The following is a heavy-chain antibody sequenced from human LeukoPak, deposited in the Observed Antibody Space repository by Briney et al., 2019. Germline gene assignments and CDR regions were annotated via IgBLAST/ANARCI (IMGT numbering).Heavy chain of an antibody. CDR2: INPKSGGT. CDR3: ARGDDS. Sequence: ASVKVSCKASGYTFIDYYIHWVRQAPGQGLEWMGWINPKSGGTNSAQKFQGRVTMTRDTSNSTAYMELSRLRSDDTAVYYCARGDDSWGQGTLVTVSS. V-gene: IGHV1-2*02. J-gene: IGHJ5*01. CDR1: GYTFIDYY.